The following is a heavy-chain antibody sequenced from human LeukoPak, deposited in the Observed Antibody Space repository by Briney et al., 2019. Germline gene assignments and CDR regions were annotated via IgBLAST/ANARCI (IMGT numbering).Heavy chain of an antibody. CDR3: ARVAARSLGYYYYMDV. J-gene: IGHJ6*03. V-gene: IGHV4-61*01. CDR1: GYSISSGYY. Sequence: SETLSLTCTVSGYSISSGYYWGWIRQPPGKGLEWIGYIYYSGSTNYNPSLKSRVTISVDTSKNQFSLKLSSVTAADTAVYYCARVAARSLGYYYYMDVWGKGTTVTVSS. CDR2: IYYSGST. D-gene: IGHD6-6*01.